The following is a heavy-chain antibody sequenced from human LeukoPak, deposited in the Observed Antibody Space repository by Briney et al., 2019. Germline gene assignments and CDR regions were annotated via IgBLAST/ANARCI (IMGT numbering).Heavy chain of an antibody. Sequence: GESLKISCKGSGYTFPNYWIGWVRQMPGKGLEWMGIIYPGDSNTRYSPSFQGQVTISADESISTAYLQWSSLKASDTAMYYCARFAYGSDYFPGHYWGQGTLVTVSS. CDR3: ARFAYGSDYFPGHY. D-gene: IGHD3-22*01. CDR2: IYPGDSNT. V-gene: IGHV5-51*01. J-gene: IGHJ4*02. CDR1: GYTFPNYW.